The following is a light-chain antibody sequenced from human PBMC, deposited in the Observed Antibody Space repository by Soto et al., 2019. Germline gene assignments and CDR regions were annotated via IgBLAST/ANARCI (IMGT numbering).Light chain of an antibody. V-gene: IGKV3-20*01. J-gene: IGKJ5*01. Sequence: EIVMTQSPATLSVSPGERGTLSCRASQSVSSNLAWYQQKPGQAPRLLIYGTSSRATGIPDRFSGSGSGTDFTLTISRLEPEDFAVYYCQQYGNSPITFGQGTRLEI. CDR2: GTS. CDR1: QSVSSN. CDR3: QQYGNSPIT.